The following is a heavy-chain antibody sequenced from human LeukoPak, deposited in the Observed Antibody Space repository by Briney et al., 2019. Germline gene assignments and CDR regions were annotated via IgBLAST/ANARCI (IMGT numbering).Heavy chain of an antibody. V-gene: IGHV4-4*07. CDR2: IYPGESIYASENT. J-gene: IGHJ4*02. CDR1: GVSISAYY. CDR3: ARDPTTVTTIFDS. D-gene: IGHD4-17*01. Sequence: SETPSLTCSVSGVSISAYYWSWIRQPAGKGLEWIGRIYPGESIYASENTNYNPSLKSRVSMSGDTSKNQVSLKLRSVTAADTAVYYCARDPTTVTTIFDSWGQGTLVTVSS.